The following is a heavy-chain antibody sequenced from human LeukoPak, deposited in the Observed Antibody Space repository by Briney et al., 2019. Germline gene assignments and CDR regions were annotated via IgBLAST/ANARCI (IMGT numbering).Heavy chain of an antibody. CDR2: IIPIFGTA. D-gene: IGHD3-22*01. J-gene: IGHJ3*02. CDR3: ARKSDSSGYYYREDAFDI. CDR1: GGTFSSYA. V-gene: IGHV1-69*05. Sequence: SVKVSCKASGGTFSSYAISWVRQAPGQGLEWMGRIIPIFGTANYAQKFQGRVTITTDESTSTAYMELSSLRSEDTAVYYCARKSDSSGYYYREDAFDIWGQGTMVTVPS.